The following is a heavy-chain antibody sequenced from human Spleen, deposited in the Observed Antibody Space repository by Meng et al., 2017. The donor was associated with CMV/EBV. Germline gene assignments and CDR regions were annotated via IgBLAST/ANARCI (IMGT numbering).Heavy chain of an antibody. J-gene: IGHJ6*02. D-gene: IGHD3-3*01. CDR1: GFTFSDFW. CDR2: IKEDGSEK. Sequence: GESLKISCAASGFTFSDFWMTWVRQAPGKGLEWVANIKEDGSEKYYVDSVKGRFTLSRDNAKNLLYLQMNSLRAEDTAVYYCASRGRYDFWTGYYYYGMDVWGQGTTVTVSS. CDR3: ASRGRYDFWTGYYYYGMDV. V-gene: IGHV3-7*01.